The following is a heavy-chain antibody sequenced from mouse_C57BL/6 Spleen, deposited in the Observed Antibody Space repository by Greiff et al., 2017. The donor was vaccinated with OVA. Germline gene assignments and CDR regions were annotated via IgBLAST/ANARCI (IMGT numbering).Heavy chain of an antibody. V-gene: IGHV5-6*01. J-gene: IGHJ1*03. CDR2: ISSGGSYT. Sequence: EVHLVESGGDLVKPGGSLKLSCAASGFTFSSYGMSWVRQTPDKRLEWVATISSGGSYTYYPDSVKGRFTISRDNAKNTLYLQMSSLKSEDTAMYYCARQVYGSSYWYFDVWGTGTTVTVSS. D-gene: IGHD1-1*01. CDR1: GFTFSSYG. CDR3: ARQVYGSSYWYFDV.